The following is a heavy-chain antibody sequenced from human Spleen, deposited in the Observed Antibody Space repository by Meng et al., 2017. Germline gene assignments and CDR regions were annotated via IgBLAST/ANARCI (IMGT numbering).Heavy chain of an antibody. CDR2: ISAYNGNT. CDR3: ARDSGSLYSSGSSPMFDY. V-gene: IGHV1-18*01. J-gene: IGHJ4*02. D-gene: IGHD6-19*01. Sequence: ASVKVSCKASGYTFTSYGISWVRQAPGQGLEWMGWISAYNGNTNYAQKLQGRVTMTTDTSTSTAYMELRSLRSDDTAVYYCARDSGSLYSSGSSPMFDYWGQGTLVTVSS. CDR1: GYTFTSYG.